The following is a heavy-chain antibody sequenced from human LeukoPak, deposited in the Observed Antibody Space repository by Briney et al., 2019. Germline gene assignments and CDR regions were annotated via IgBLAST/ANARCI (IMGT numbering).Heavy chain of an antibody. CDR1: GYSISNDYY. CDR2: FYHRGST. D-gene: IGHD3-10*01. CDR3: ARASSTVRGVNMPGGYVMGV. V-gene: IGHV4-38-2*01. Sequence: PSETLSLTCAVSGYSISNDYYWGWIRQPPGKGLEWIGSFYHRGSTYYNPSLKSRVAISADTSKNEFSLKLSSVTAADTAVYFCARASSTVRGVNMPGGYVMGVWGKGTTVTVSS. J-gene: IGHJ6*04.